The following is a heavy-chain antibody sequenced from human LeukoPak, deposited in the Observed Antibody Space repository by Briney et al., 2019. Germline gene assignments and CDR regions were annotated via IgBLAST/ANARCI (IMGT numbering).Heavy chain of an antibody. CDR2: IYHSGST. CDR3: ARGDDILTGYYGSFDY. CDR1: GGSISSGVYS. D-gene: IGHD3-9*01. J-gene: IGHJ4*02. Sequence: SQTLSHTRAVSGGSISSGVYSWRCIRQPPGEGLEWIGYIYHSGSTYYNPSHESRVTISVDRSKNQFSLKLSSVTAADTAVYYCARGDDILTGYYGSFDYWGQGTLVTVSS. V-gene: IGHV4-30-2*01.